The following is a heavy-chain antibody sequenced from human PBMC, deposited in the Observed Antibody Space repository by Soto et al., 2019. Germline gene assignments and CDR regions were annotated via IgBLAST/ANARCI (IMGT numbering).Heavy chain of an antibody. CDR2: ISAYNGNT. J-gene: IGHJ5*02. CDR1: GYTFTSYG. Sequence: QVQLVQSGAEVKKPGASVKVSCKASGYTFTSYGITWVRQAPGQGLEWMGWISAYNGNTNYAQKLQGRVTMTTDTSTSTAYMELRSLRSDDTAVYYCARDQDLRGSLHNWFDPWGQGTLVTVSS. V-gene: IGHV1-18*01. CDR3: ARDQDLRGSLHNWFDP. D-gene: IGHD2-15*01.